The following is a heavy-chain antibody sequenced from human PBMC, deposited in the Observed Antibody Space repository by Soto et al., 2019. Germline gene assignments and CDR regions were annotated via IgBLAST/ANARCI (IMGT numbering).Heavy chain of an antibody. CDR3: ARTQGYFDY. CDR1: GDSVSSNSAS. Sequence: SRTLSLTCAISGDSVSSNSASWNWIRQSPSRGLEWLGRTYYRSKWYNEYAVSVKSRININPDTSKSQISLQLNSLTPEDTAVYYCARTQGYFDYWGQGALVTVSS. CDR2: TYYRSKWYN. V-gene: IGHV6-1*01. J-gene: IGHJ4*02.